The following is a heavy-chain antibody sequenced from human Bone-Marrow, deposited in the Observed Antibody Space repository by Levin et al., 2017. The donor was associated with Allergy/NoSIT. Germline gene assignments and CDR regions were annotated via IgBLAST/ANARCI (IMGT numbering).Heavy chain of an antibody. CDR3: ARIRLITTTGGRPFDY. Sequence: QTGGSLRLSCAASGFTFSDHYMDWVRQAPGKGLEWIGRVRNKANNYYTEYAASVKGRFTISRDDSKNTLYLQMNSLKTEDTAVYYCARIRLITTTGGRPFDYWGQGTLVTVSS. D-gene: IGHD1-1*01. J-gene: IGHJ4*02. CDR1: GFTFSDHY. CDR2: VRNKANNYYT. V-gene: IGHV3-72*01.